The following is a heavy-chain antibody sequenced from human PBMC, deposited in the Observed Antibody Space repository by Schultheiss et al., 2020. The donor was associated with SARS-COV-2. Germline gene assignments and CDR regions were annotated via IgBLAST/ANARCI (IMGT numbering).Heavy chain of an antibody. V-gene: IGHV4-31*03. CDR1: GGPISSGGYY. CDR2: IYYSGST. J-gene: IGHJ5*02. CDR3: ARGYSKTTFNWFDP. Sequence: SQTLSLTCTVPGGPISSGGYYWSWIRQHPGKGLEWIGYIYYSGSTNYNPSLKSRVTISVDTSKNQFSLKLSSVTAADTAVYFCARGYSKTTFNWFDPWGQGALVTVSS. D-gene: IGHD4-11*01.